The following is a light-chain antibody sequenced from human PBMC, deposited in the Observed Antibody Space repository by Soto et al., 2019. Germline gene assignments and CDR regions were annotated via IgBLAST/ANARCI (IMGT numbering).Light chain of an antibody. J-gene: IGKJ1*01. CDR1: QSIGNW. V-gene: IGKV1-5*01. CDR2: DAS. CDR3: QKYNSYSST. Sequence: DIQMTKSPSTLSASVGDRITITCRASQSIGNWLAWYQQKPVKAPKLLIYDASSLESGVPSRFSGSGSGTEFTLNISILQPDDFATYDCQKYNSYSSTLGQLTKVEIK.